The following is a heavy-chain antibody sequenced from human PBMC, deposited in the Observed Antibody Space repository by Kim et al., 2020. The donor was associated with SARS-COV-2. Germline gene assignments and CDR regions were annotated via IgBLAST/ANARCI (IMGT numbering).Heavy chain of an antibody. J-gene: IGHJ4*02. CDR2: ISYDGSNK. Sequence: GGSLRLSCAASGFTFSSYGMHWVRQAPGKGLEWVAVISYDGSNKYYADSVKGRFTISRDNSKNTLYLQMNSLRAEDTAVYYCAKDGGSGWYFDYWGQGTLVTVSS. D-gene: IGHD6-19*01. CDR1: GFTFSSYG. V-gene: IGHV3-30*18. CDR3: AKDGGSGWYFDY.